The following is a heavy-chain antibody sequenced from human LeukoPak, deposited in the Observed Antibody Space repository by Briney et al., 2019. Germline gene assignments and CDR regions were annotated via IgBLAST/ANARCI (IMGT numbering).Heavy chain of an antibody. V-gene: IGHV3-23*01. CDR3: ARTNYDILAY. J-gene: IGHJ4*02. D-gene: IGHD3-9*01. CDR2: ISGSGVST. CDR1: GFTFSSYW. Sequence: GGSLRLSCAASGFTFSSYWMTWVRQAPGKGLEWVSAISGSGVSTYYADSVRGRFTISRDNSKNKVYLQMNSRGDDDTAVYYCARTNYDILAYWGQGTLVTVSS.